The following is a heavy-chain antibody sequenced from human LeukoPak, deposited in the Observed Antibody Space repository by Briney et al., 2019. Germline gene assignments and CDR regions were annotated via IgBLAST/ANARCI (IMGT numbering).Heavy chain of an antibody. CDR1: GGTFSSYA. CDR3: AKSPAPGYSSDWYRGD. Sequence: GASVKVSCKASGGTFSSYAISWVRQAPGQGLEWMGRIIPILGTANYAQKFQGRVTITADKSTSTAYMELSSLRSEDTAVYYCAKSPAPGYSSDWYRGDWGQGTLVTVSS. CDR2: IIPILGTA. V-gene: IGHV1-69*04. D-gene: IGHD6-19*01. J-gene: IGHJ4*02.